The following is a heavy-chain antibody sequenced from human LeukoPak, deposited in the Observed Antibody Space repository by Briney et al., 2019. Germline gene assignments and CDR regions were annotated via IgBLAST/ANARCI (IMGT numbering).Heavy chain of an antibody. CDR1: GGSFSRYT. J-gene: IGHJ4*02. D-gene: IGHD3-10*01. CDR3: ARSREMVRGVVMTPQVFDL. V-gene: IGHV1-69*13. Sequence: GASVKVSCKASGGSFSRYTITWVRQAPGQGFEWLGEIVPIFGTPNYAQKFQGRLTITADEVTNTVYMLLGSLTSEDTAAYFCARSREMVRGVVMTPQVFDLWGQGTLVAVSS. CDR2: IVPIFGTP.